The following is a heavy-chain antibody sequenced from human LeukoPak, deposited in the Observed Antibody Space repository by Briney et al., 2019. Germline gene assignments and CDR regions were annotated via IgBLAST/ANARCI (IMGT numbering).Heavy chain of an antibody. Sequence: GGSLRLSCAAPGFTFSSYDMNWVRLAPGKGLEWVSYISSSSSYIYYADSVKGRFTISGDNAKNSLFLQMNSLRAEDTAVYYCARVIAFRGYMDVWGKGTTVTVSS. CDR1: GFTFSSYD. V-gene: IGHV3-21*01. CDR2: ISSSSSYI. J-gene: IGHJ6*03. D-gene: IGHD3-16*02. CDR3: ARVIAFRGYMDV.